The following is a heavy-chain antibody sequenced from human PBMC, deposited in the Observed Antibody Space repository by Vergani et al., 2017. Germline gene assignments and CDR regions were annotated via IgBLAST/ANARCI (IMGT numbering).Heavy chain of an antibody. CDR2: ISWNSNSI. CDR1: GFTSAGYA. CDR3: AKDLGTSSGGGWVDP. Sequence: EVQLEESGGGLVLPGRSLRLSCVASGFTSAGYAMHWVRQAPGKGLEWVSGISWNSNSIGYADSVKGRLTISRDNAKNSLYLQLNSLRAEDTALYYCAKDLGTSSGGGWVDPWGQGTLVTVSS. V-gene: IGHV3-9*02. J-gene: IGHJ5*02. D-gene: IGHD6-6*01.